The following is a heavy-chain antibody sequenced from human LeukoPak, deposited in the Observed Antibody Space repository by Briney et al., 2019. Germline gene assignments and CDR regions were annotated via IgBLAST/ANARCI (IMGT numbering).Heavy chain of an antibody. V-gene: IGHV3-23*01. CDR2: ISGSGDST. D-gene: IGHD4-17*01. Sequence: PGGSLRLSCAASGFAFSSYAMSWVRQAPGKGLEWVSAISGSGDSTYYADSVKGRFTISRDNSKNTLYLQMNSLRAEDTAVYYCAKDLTTGRSPADYWGQGTLVTVSS. CDR1: GFAFSSYA. J-gene: IGHJ4*02. CDR3: AKDLTTGRSPADY.